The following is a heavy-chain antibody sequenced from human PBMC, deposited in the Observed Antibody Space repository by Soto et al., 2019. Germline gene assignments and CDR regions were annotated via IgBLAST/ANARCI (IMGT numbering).Heavy chain of an antibody. CDR1: GFTFSGHA. CDR2: IWYDGSNK. CDR3: ARDGQSLAPYALDV. D-gene: IGHD6-19*01. Sequence: QVQVVESGGGVVQPGRSLRLSCTASGFTFSGHAVHWVRQPPGKGLEWVAQIWYDGSNKYYADSVKGQFTISRDNSKNTLYVQMDSLRVEDTAVYYCARDGQSLAPYALDVWGQGTSVTVSS. V-gene: IGHV3-33*01. J-gene: IGHJ6*02.